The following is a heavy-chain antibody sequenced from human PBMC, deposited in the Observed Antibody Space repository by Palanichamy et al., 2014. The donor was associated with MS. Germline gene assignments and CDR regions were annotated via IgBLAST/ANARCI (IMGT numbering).Heavy chain of an antibody. Sequence: EVQLVQSGAEVKKPGESLKISCMGSGYSFSTYWIGWVRQMPGKGLEWMGIIYPGDSDTRYNPSFQDQVTISVDKTLNTAYLQWNSLKASDSAIYYCARCPSRTYWYFDLWGRGTLVTVSS. CDR2: IYPGDSDT. CDR3: ARCPSRTYWYFDL. V-gene: IGHV5-51*01. D-gene: IGHD1-14*01. J-gene: IGHJ2*01. CDR1: GYSFSTYW.